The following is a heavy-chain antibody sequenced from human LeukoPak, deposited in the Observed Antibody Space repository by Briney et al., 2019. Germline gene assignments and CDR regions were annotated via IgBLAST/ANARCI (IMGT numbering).Heavy chain of an antibody. CDR2: ISGSGGST. CDR3: AKSPAVDAAFDI. CDR1: GCTFSNFD. D-gene: IGHD4-23*01. Sequence: GGSLRLSCAASGCTFSNFDVSWVRQAPGKRLEWVSAISGSGGSTYYADSVKGRFTISRDNSKDTLYLQMNSLRAEDTAVYYCAKSPAVDAAFDIWGQGTMVTVSS. J-gene: IGHJ3*02. V-gene: IGHV3-23*01.